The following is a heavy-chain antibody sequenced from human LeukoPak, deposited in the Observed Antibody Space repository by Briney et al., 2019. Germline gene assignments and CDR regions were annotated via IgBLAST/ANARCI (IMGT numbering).Heavy chain of an antibody. D-gene: IGHD1-26*01. CDR1: GFTFSNHA. Sequence: GGSLRLSCAASGFTFSNHAMSWVRQAPGKGLEWVSAISGSGGSTYYADSVKGRFTISRDNSKNTLYLQMNSLRAEDTAVYYCAKARGATMFHNFDYWGQGTLVTVSS. J-gene: IGHJ4*02. CDR3: AKARGATMFHNFDY. CDR2: ISGSGGST. V-gene: IGHV3-23*01.